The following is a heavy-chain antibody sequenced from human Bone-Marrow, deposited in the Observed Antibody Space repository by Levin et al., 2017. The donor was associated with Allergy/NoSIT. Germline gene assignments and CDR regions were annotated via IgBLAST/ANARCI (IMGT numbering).Heavy chain of an antibody. V-gene: IGHV4-4*02. J-gene: IGHJ4*02. CDR1: GGSISSSNW. CDR3: ARVSHCSGGSCYSKVCDY. CDR2: IYHSGST. Sequence: KTSETLSLTCAVSGGSISSSNWWSWVRQPPGKGLEWIGEIYHSGSTNYNPSLKSRVTISVDKSKNQFSLKLSSVTAADTAVYYCARVSHCSGGSCYSKVCDYWGQGTLVTVSS. D-gene: IGHD2-15*01.